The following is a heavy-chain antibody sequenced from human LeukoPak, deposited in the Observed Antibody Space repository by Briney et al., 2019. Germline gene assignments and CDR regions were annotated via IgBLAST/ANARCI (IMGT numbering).Heavy chain of an antibody. J-gene: IGHJ4*02. V-gene: IGHV3-9*01. Sequence: GGSLRPSCAASGFTFDDYAMHWVRQAPGKGLEWVSGISWNSGSIGYADSVKGRFTISRDNAKNSLYLQMNSLRAEDTALYYCAKGLLWFGELSAFDYWGQGTLVTVSS. CDR1: GFTFDDYA. CDR2: ISWNSGSI. CDR3: AKGLLWFGELSAFDY. D-gene: IGHD3-10*01.